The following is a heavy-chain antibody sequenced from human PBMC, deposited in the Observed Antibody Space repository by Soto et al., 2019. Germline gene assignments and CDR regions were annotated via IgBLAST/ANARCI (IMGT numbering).Heavy chain of an antibody. J-gene: IGHJ3*02. CDR1: GFTFGDYA. CDR3: TRGFRFGELSTNAFDI. CDR2: IRSKAYGGTT. Sequence: GGSLRLSCTASGFTFGDYAMSWFRQAPGKGLEWVGFIRSKAYGGTTEYAPSVKGRLTISRDDSKSIAYLQMNSLKTEDTAVYYCTRGFRFGELSTNAFDIWGQGTMVTVSS. V-gene: IGHV3-49*03. D-gene: IGHD3-10*01.